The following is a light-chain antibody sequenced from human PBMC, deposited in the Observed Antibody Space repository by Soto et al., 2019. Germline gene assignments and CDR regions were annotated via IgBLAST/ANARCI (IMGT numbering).Light chain of an antibody. V-gene: IGKV3D-20*02. CDR3: QQRSNWPPV. J-gene: IGKJ4*01. CDR2: GAS. Sequence: EIVLTQSPGTLSLSPGERVTLSCRTSQSITNAYLAWYQQKVGQAPRLLIYGASSRATGIPDRFSGSGSGTDFTLTISRLEPEDFAVYYCQQRSNWPPVFGGGTKVDIK. CDR1: QSITNAY.